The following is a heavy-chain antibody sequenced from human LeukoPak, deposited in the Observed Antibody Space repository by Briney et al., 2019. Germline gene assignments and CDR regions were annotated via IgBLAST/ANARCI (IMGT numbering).Heavy chain of an antibody. D-gene: IGHD2-21*02. V-gene: IGHV1-69*05. J-gene: IGHJ4*02. CDR1: GGTFSGYA. Sequence: SVKVSCKASGGTFSGYAISWVRQAPGQGLEWMGRIIPIFGTANYAQKFQGRVTITTDESTSTAYMELSSLRSEDTAVYYCARDLAYCGGDCYWYYFDYWGQGTLVTVSS. CDR3: ARDLAYCGGDCYWYYFDY. CDR2: IIPIFGTA.